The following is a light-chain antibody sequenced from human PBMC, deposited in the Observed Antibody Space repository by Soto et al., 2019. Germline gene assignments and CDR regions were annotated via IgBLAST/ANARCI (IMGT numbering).Light chain of an antibody. CDR2: DAS. V-gene: IGKV3D-15*01. Sequence: EIVMKQSPATLSVSPRERATLSCRASQSVGSNLAWYQQKPGQAPRLLIYDASTRATGVPGRFSGSGSGTEFTLTISSLQSEGFAVYYCQQYNKWPFTFGPGTKVDIK. CDR3: QQYNKWPFT. CDR1: QSVGSN. J-gene: IGKJ3*01.